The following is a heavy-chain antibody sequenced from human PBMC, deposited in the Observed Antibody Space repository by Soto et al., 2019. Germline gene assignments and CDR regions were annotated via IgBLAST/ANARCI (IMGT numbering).Heavy chain of an antibody. Sequence: SETLSLTCTFSGCSISSGGYYWSWIRQHPGKGLEWIGYIYYSGSTYYNPSLKSRVTISVDTSKNQFSLKLSSVTAADTAVYYCARGGDCSSTSCYAYWFDPWGQGTLVTVSS. V-gene: IGHV4-31*03. CDR1: GCSISSGGYY. D-gene: IGHD2-2*01. CDR3: ARGGDCSSTSCYAYWFDP. J-gene: IGHJ5*02. CDR2: IYYSGST.